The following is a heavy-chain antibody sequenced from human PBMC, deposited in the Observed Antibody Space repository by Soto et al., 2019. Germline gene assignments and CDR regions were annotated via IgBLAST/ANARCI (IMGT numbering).Heavy chain of an antibody. Sequence: XESLRLYCAASGFTFSSYCMNWVRQAPGRGLEWVANINQDGNEDNLLDSVKGRFTISRDNAKNSLFLQMNSLRVDDTAVYYCARTGDGHHDFLDYWGQGALVTVSS. J-gene: IGHJ4*02. V-gene: IGHV3-7*01. CDR3: ARTGDGHHDFLDY. CDR2: INQDGNED. D-gene: IGHD1-1*01. CDR1: GFTFSSYC.